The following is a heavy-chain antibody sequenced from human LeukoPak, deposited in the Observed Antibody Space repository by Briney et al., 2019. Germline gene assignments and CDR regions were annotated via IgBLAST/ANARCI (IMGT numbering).Heavy chain of an antibody. V-gene: IGHV4-59*08. J-gene: IGHJ4*02. Sequence: SETLSLTCTVSGDSISSYYWTWIRQPPGKGLEWIGYIYYGGSTNYNPSLKSRVTISVDTSKNQFSLKLSSVTAADTAVYYCARSHMVRGIDYWGQGTLVTVSS. D-gene: IGHD3-10*01. CDR2: IYYGGST. CDR1: GDSISSYY. CDR3: ARSHMVRGIDY.